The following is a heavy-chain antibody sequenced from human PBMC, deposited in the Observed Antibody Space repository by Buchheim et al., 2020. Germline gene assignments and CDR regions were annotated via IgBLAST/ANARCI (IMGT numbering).Heavy chain of an antibody. V-gene: IGHV3-30*18. D-gene: IGHD1-26*01. CDR3: AKDVGPLHY. CDR1: GFTFSSYG. J-gene: IGHJ4*02. Sequence: QVQLVESGGGVVQPGRSLRLSCAASGFTFSSYGMHWVRQAPGKGLEWVAVISYDGSNKYYADSVKGRFTISRDNSKNTLYLQMNSLRAEDTAVYYCAKDVGPLHYWGQGTL. CDR2: ISYDGSNK.